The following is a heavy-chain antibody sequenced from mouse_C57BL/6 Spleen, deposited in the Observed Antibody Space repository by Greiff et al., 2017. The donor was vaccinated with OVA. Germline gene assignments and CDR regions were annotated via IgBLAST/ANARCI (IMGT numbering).Heavy chain of an antibody. J-gene: IGHJ4*01. CDR1: GYTFTDYY. CDR2: IYPGSGNT. V-gene: IGHV1-76*01. Sequence: VQLQQSGAELVRPGASVKLSCKASGYTFTDYYINWVKQRPGQGLEWIARIYPGSGNTYYNEKFKGKATLTAEKSSSTAYMQLSSLTSEDSAVYFCAREITPHYYAMDYWGQGTSVTVSS. CDR3: AREITPHYYAMDY. D-gene: IGHD2-4*01.